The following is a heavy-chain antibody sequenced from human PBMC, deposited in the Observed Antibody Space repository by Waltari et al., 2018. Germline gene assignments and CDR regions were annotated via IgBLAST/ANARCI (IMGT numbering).Heavy chain of an antibody. V-gene: IGHV4-31*03. J-gene: IGHJ4*02. D-gene: IGHD3-10*01. CDR2: IYYSGST. CDR3: ARERRGFGELIDY. Sequence: QVQLQASGPGLVKPSQTLSLTCTVSGGPISSGGYYWRWLRQHPGKGLEWIGYIYYSGSTYYNPSLKSRVTISVDTSKNQFSLKLSSVTAADTAVYYCARERRGFGELIDYWGQGTLVTVSS. CDR1: GGPISSGGYY.